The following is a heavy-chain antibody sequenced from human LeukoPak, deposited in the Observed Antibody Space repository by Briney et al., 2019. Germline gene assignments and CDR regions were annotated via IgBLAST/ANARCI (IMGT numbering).Heavy chain of an antibody. CDR2: INHSGGT. D-gene: IGHD6-6*01. J-gene: IGHJ4*02. CDR3: ARGGRRGPYSSSYGNFDY. CDR1: GGSFSGYY. V-gene: IGHV4-34*01. Sequence: KASETLSLTCAVYGGSFSGYYWSWIRQPPGKGLEWIGEINHSGGTNYNPSLKSRVTISVDTSKNQFSLKLSSVTAADTAVYYCARGGRRGPYSSSYGNFDYWGQGTLVTVSS.